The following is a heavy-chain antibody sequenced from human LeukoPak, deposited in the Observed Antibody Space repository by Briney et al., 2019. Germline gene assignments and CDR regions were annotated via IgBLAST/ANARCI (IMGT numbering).Heavy chain of an antibody. CDR3: ARDLLYLSSSWYSDAFDI. J-gene: IGHJ3*02. V-gene: IGHV4-39*07. Sequence: PSETLSLTCTVSGGSISSSSYYWGWIRQPPGKGLEWIGSIYYSGSTYYNPSLKSRVTISVDTSKNQFSLKLSSVTAADTAVYYCARDLLYLSSSWYSDAFDIWGQGTMVTVSS. D-gene: IGHD6-13*01. CDR1: GGSISSSSYY. CDR2: IYYSGST.